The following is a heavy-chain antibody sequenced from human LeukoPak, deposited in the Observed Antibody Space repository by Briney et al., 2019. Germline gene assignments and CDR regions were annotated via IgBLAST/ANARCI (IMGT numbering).Heavy chain of an antibody. D-gene: IGHD2-21*02. J-gene: IGHJ2*01. CDR1: GFTFSSYE. Sequence: GGSLRLSCAASGFTFSSYEMNWVRQAPGKGLEWVSYISSSGSTKYYADSVKGRVTISRDNAKNSLYLQMNSLKADDTAVYYCARDRAYCGDDCYSVPDWYFDLWGRGTPVTVSS. V-gene: IGHV3-48*03. CDR2: ISSSGSTK. CDR3: ARDRAYCGDDCYSVPDWYFDL.